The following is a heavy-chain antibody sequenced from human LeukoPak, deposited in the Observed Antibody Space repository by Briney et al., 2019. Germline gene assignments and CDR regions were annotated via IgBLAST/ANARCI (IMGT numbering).Heavy chain of an antibody. J-gene: IGHJ4*02. CDR2: INHSGST. Sequence: PSETLSLTCAVYGGSFSGYYWSWIRQPPGKGLEWIGEINHSGSTNYNPSLKGRVTISVDTSKNQFSLKLSSVTAADTAVYYCATRPDLYFDYWGQGTLVTVSS. CDR3: ATRPDLYFDY. V-gene: IGHV4-34*01. CDR1: GGSFSGYY.